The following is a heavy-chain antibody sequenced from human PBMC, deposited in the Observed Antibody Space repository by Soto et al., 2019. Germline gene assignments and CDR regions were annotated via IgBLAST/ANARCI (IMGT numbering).Heavy chain of an antibody. CDR1: GGSVSSGSYY. D-gene: IGHD3-22*01. Sequence: QVQLQESGPGLVKPSETLSLTCTVSGGSVSSGSYYWSWIRQPPGKGLEWIGYIYYSGSTNYNPYLKSRVTISVDTSKNQFSLKLSSVTAADTAVYYCARVAVSRLTYYYDSSGYYSFDYWGQGTLVTVSS. CDR3: ARVAVSRLTYYYDSSGYYSFDY. J-gene: IGHJ4*02. CDR2: IYYSGST. V-gene: IGHV4-61*01.